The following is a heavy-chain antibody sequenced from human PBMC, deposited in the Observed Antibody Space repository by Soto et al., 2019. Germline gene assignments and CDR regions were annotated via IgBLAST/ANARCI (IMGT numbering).Heavy chain of an antibody. CDR2: ISGSGGST. Sequence: PRGSLLLSCASSVFTFSSYAMSWVRQAPGKGLEWVSAISGSGGSTYYADSAKGRFTISRDNSKNTLYLQMNSLRAEDTAVYYCAKDPGGYYYHYGMDVWGHGTTVTVSS. CDR3: AKDPGGYYYHYGMDV. J-gene: IGHJ6*02. CDR1: VFTFSSYA. V-gene: IGHV3-23*01. D-gene: IGHD3-10*01.